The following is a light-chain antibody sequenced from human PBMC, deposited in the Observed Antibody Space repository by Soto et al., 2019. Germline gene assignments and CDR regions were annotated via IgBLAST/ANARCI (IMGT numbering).Light chain of an antibody. CDR1: QSVFYSSNNKNQ. Sequence: DIVMTQSPDSLAVSLGERATINCKSSQSVFYSSNNKNQLAWYQQKPGQPPKLLIYWASARHSGVPDRFSGSGSETDFTVTISSLQAEDVAVYYCQQYYSTPFTFGPGTKVDIK. J-gene: IGKJ3*01. CDR3: QQYYSTPFT. CDR2: WAS. V-gene: IGKV4-1*01.